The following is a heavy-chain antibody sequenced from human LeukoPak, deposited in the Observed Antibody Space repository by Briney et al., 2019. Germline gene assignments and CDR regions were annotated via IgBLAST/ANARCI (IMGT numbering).Heavy chain of an antibody. CDR2: IRYDGNDQ. CDR3: AKKRYSGSDFRWFYYYYMDV. Sequence: GGSLRLSCAASGFAFSTHGMHWVRQAPGKGLEWVAFIRYDGNDQDYADSVKGRFTISRDNSKNTLYLQMINLRPEDAAVYYCAKKRYSGSDFRWFYYYYMDVWGQGTTVTVSS. D-gene: IGHD5-12*01. CDR1: GFAFSTHG. V-gene: IGHV3-30*02. J-gene: IGHJ6*03.